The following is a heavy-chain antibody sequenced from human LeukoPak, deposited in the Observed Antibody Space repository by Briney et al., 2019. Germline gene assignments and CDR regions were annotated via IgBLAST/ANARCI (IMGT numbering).Heavy chain of an antibody. J-gene: IGHJ4*02. D-gene: IGHD5-18*01. V-gene: IGHV4-34*01. CDR3: ARSPTKRVTDDY. CDR2: INHSGST. CDR1: GGSFSGYY. Sequence: SETLSLTCAVYGGSFSGYYWSWIRQPPGKGLEWIGEINHSGSTNYNPSLKSRVTISVDTSKNQFSLKLSSVTAADTAVYFCARSPTKRVTDDYWGQGTLVTVSS.